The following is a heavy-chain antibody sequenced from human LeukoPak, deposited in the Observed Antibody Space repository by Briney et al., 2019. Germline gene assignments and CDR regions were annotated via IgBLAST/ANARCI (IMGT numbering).Heavy chain of an antibody. J-gene: IGHJ4*02. V-gene: IGHV1-18*01. CDR1: NYTFTSYG. CDR2: ISTNNGNT. D-gene: IGHD3-9*01. Sequence: GASVKVSCKASNYTFTSYGISWVRQAPGQGLEWMGWISTNNGNTSYAQKFQGRVTMTRDTSTSTVYMELSSLRSEDTAVYYCARCGEPSYDILTGYSRFDYWGQGTLVTVSS. CDR3: ARCGEPSYDILTGYSRFDY.